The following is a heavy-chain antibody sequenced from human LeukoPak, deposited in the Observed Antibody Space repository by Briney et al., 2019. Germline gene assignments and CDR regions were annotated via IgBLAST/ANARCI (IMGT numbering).Heavy chain of an antibody. CDR3: ARDKEDSSGFPLGY. CDR2: INSYGSST. V-gene: IGHV3-74*01. J-gene: IGHJ4*02. CDR1: GFTFSSYW. D-gene: IGHD3-22*01. Sequence: GGSLRLSCAASGFTFSSYWMSWARQAPGKGLVWVSRINSYGSSTSYADSVKGRFTISRDNAKNTLYLQMNSLRAEDTAVYYCARDKEDSSGFPLGYWGQGTLVTVSS.